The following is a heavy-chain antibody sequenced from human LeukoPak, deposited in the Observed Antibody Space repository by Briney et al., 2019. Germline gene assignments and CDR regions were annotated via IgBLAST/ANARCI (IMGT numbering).Heavy chain of an antibody. J-gene: IGHJ4*02. CDR2: INQDENAK. D-gene: IGHD3-10*01. Sequence: GGSLRLSCAASGFPFHNYWMTWVRQAPGKGLEWVANINQDENAKYYLDSVKGRFTISRDNAETSLFLQMTSLRVEDTAIYYCARGLYGSGRRSLMAHWGPGTLVAVSS. CDR1: GFPFHNYW. CDR3: ARGLYGSGRRSLMAH. V-gene: IGHV3-7*01.